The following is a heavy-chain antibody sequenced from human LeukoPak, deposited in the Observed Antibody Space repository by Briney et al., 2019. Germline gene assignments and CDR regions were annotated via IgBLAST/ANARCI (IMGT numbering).Heavy chain of an antibody. CDR3: ARFPSERLCSGVDY. D-gene: IGHD3-10*02. CDR1: GYTFTSYD. V-gene: IGHV1-8*01. CDR2: MNPNSGNT. Sequence: GASVKVSCKASGYTFTSYDINWVRQATGQGLEWMGWMNPNSGNTGYAQKFQGRVTMTRNTSISTAYMELSSLRSEDTAVYYCARFPSERLCSGVDYWGQGPLVTVSS. J-gene: IGHJ4*02.